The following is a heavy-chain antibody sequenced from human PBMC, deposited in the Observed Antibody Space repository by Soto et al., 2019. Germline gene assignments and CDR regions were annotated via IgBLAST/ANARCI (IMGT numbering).Heavy chain of an antibody. V-gene: IGHV1-69*08. CDR2: IITFVGKP. D-gene: IGHD2-8*02. Sequence: QVQLVQSGPEVKKPGSSVKVSCKTSGGTLSSYSINWVRQAPGQGHEWGGGIITFVGKPNVAQQFQGRVTITADRSTDTTYMELRRLTSDDTAVYYCARVTGGHVSVGTYIDVWGTVTTVTVSS. J-gene: IGHJ6*03. CDR3: ARVTGGHVSVGTYIDV. CDR1: GGTLSSYS.